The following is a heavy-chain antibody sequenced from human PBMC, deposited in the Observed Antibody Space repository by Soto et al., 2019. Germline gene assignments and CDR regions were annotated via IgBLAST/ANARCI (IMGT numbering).Heavy chain of an antibody. J-gene: IGHJ6*02. Sequence: SETLSLTCTVSGGSISSYYWSWIRQPPGKGLGWIGYIYYSGSTNYNPSLKSRVTISVDTSKNQFSLKLSSVTAADTAVYYCARDLVPAPEGYYGMDVWGQGTTVTVSS. CDR1: GGSISSYY. V-gene: IGHV4-59*01. D-gene: IGHD2-21*01. CDR2: IYYSGST. CDR3: ARDLVPAPEGYYGMDV.